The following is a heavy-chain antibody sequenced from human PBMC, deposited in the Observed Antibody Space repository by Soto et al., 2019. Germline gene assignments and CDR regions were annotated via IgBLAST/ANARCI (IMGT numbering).Heavy chain of an antibody. J-gene: IGHJ5*02. Sequence: SETLSLTCAVYGGSFSGYYWSWIRQPPGKGLEWIGEINHSGSTNYNPSLKSRVTISVDTSKNQFSLKLSSVTAADTAVYYCARAGYSGYDWQNWFDPWGQGTLVTVSS. V-gene: IGHV4-34*01. CDR1: GGSFSGYY. CDR3: ARAGYSGYDWQNWFDP. D-gene: IGHD5-12*01. CDR2: INHSGST.